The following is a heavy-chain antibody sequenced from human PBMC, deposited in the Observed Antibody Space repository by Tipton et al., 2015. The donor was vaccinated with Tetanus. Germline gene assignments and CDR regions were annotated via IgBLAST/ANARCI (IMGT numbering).Heavy chain of an antibody. CDR2: INSGST. CDR3: ARDELFFSGGEDHAAFDI. CDR1: GDSISSYY. J-gene: IGHJ3*02. D-gene: IGHD3-10*01. Sequence: TLSLTCTVSGDSISSYYWNWIRQSPVKGLEWIGYINSGSTHYNPSLKSRVTISVDTSKNQFSLKLTSVTIADTAVYFCARDELFFSGGEDHAAFDIGGQGTLVTVSS. V-gene: IGHV4-59*01.